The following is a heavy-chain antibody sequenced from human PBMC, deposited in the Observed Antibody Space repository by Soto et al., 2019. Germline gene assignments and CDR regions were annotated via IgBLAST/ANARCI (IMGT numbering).Heavy chain of an antibody. V-gene: IGHV1-46*01. J-gene: IGHJ6*02. CDR1: GYSFTTYN. CDR2: INPSVGST. Sequence: QVQLVQSGTEVKKPGASVKVSCKASGYSFTTYNLHWVRQAPGQGLEWMGIINPSVGSTTYAQNFQDRVTMTRDTSTTTVYMELRSLRSEDTAVYYCARARDMDVWGQWTTVTVSS. CDR3: ARARDMDV.